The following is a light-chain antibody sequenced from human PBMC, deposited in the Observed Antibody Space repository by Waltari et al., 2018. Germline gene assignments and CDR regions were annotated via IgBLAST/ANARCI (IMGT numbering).Light chain of an antibody. CDR1: SAAVGHFDY. CDR3: ALYTSRGV. Sequence: QSALTQPASVSGSPGQSITISCTGTSAAVGHFDYVSWYQQYPGKAPKLMMYAVSNRPSGVSDRFSGSKSGSTASLTISGLQAEDEADYYCALYTSRGVFGGGTKLTVL. V-gene: IGLV2-14*03. CDR2: AVS. J-gene: IGLJ3*02.